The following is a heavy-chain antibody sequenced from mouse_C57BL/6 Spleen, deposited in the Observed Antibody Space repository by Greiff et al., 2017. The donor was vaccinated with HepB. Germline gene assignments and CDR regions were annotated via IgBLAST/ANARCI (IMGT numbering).Heavy chain of an antibody. CDR1: GYTFTSHW. J-gene: IGHJ3*01. CDR3: AKPYDYDDGFAY. CDR2: IFPGSGST. Sequence: VKLQQSGPELVRPGASVKISCKAPGYTFTSHWMQWVRQRPGQGLEWIGEIFPGSGSTYYNEKFKGKATLTVDTSSSTAYMQLSSLTSEDSAVYFCAKPYDYDDGFAYWGQGTLVTVSA. V-gene: IGHV1-56*01. D-gene: IGHD2-4*01.